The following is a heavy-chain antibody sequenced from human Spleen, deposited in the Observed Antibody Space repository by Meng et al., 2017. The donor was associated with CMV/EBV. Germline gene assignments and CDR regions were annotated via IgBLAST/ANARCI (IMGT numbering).Heavy chain of an antibody. J-gene: IGHJ6*02. Sequence: GGSLRLSCAASGFTFSSYSMNWVRQLPGKGLVWVSRITSAGSGVTYGDFVKGRFTISRDNTKNTLYLQMNSLRAEDTAVYYCARGASNGMDVWGQGTAVTVSS. CDR3: ARGASNGMDV. V-gene: IGHV3-74*03. D-gene: IGHD4-11*01. CDR1: GFTFSSYS. CDR2: ITSAGSGV.